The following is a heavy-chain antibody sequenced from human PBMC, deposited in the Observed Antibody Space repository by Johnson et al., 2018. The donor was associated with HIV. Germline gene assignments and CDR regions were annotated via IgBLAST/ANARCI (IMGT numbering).Heavy chain of an antibody. J-gene: IGHJ3*02. CDR1: GFTFDDYG. D-gene: IGHD4-17*01. CDR2: INWNGNNT. CDR3: AKDGGERECEGWASDDYELGRDVPCLDPRGVVGTFDS. V-gene: IGHV3-20*04. Sequence: VQLVESGGTVVRPGGSLRLSCAASGFTFDDYGMSWVRQAPGKGLKWVCGINWNGNNTEYAESVKGRFTISRDNPKNSLYLKMSGRRPEARALCYCAKDGGERECEGWASDDYELGRDVPCLDPRGVVGTFDSWGQGTMVTVSS.